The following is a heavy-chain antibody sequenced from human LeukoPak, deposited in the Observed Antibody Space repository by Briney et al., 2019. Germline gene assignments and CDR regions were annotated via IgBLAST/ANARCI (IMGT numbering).Heavy chain of an antibody. Sequence: SETLSLTCTVSGGSISSYYWSWIRQPPGKGLEWIGYIYYSGSTNYNPSLKSRVTISVDTSKNQFSLKLSSVTAADTVVYYCARGGSGWNYYYYYMDAWGKGTTVTVSS. CDR1: GGSISSYY. CDR2: IYYSGST. D-gene: IGHD6-19*01. CDR3: ARGGSGWNYYYYYMDA. V-gene: IGHV4-59*01. J-gene: IGHJ6*03.